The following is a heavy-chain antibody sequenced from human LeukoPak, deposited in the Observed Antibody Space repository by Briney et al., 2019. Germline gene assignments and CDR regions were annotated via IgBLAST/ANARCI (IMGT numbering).Heavy chain of an antibody. J-gene: IGHJ6*03. Sequence: ASVKVSCKASGYTFTSYDINWVRQATGQGLEWMGWINPNSGGTNYAQKFQGRVTMTRDTSISTAYMELSRLRSDDTAVYYCASLGQASYMDVWGKGTTVTVSS. CDR2: INPNSGGT. CDR1: GYTFTSYD. V-gene: IGHV1-2*02. CDR3: ASLGQASYMDV.